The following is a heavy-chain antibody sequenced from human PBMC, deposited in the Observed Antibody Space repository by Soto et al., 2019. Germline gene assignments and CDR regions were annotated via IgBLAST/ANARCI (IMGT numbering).Heavy chain of an antibody. CDR1: GGSISSYY. D-gene: IGHD1-1*01. Sequence: SETLPLTCSVSGGSISSYYWSWIRQPPGKGLEWIGYIYDSGSTNYNPSLKSRVTISVDTSKNQFSLKLSSVTAADTAVYYCARGGVLDGTFDDWGQGTLVTVSS. J-gene: IGHJ4*02. V-gene: IGHV4-59*01. CDR2: IYDSGST. CDR3: ARGGVLDGTFDD.